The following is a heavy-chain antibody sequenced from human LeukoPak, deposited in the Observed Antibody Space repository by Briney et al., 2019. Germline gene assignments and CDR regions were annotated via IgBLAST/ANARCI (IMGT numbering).Heavy chain of an antibody. CDR2: LYRDGTT. D-gene: IGHD4-11*01. V-gene: IGHV3-53*01. J-gene: IGHJ6*03. CDR3: ARGTEDYNDYYYYFMDV. Sequence: GGSLRLSCAASGFSVSSYYMNWVRQAPGKGLEWVSVLYRDGTTYYADSVKGRFTISRDNSKNSLYLQMNSLTDEDTAMYYCARGTEDYNDYYYYFMDVWGTGATVTVSS. CDR1: GFSVSSYY.